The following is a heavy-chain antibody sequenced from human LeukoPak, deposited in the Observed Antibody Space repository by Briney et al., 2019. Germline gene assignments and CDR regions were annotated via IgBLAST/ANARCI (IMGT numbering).Heavy chain of an antibody. V-gene: IGHV4-39*01. CDR3: YSAFDWFNFDY. CDR1: GGSISSNEW. D-gene: IGHD3-9*01. J-gene: IGHJ4*02. Sequence: SETLSLTCTVFGGSISSNEWWTWVRQPPGKGLEWIGSISYSGITYYNPSLKSRVTISVDTSKNQFSLKVSSVTAADTAVYYCYSAFDWFNFDYWGQGTLVTVSS. CDR2: ISYSGIT.